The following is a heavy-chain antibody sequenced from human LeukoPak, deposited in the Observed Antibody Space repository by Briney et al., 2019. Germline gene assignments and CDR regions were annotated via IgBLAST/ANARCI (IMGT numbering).Heavy chain of an antibody. CDR1: GGSISSYY. Sequence: SETLSLTCTVSGGSISSYYWSWIRQPPGKGLEWIGYISYSGSTNYNPSLKSRVSISVETSKNQFSLKLSSVTAADTAVYYCARGNWNYASFWFDPWGQGTLVTVSS. CDR2: ISYSGST. D-gene: IGHD1-7*01. CDR3: ARGNWNYASFWFDP. J-gene: IGHJ5*02. V-gene: IGHV4-59*01.